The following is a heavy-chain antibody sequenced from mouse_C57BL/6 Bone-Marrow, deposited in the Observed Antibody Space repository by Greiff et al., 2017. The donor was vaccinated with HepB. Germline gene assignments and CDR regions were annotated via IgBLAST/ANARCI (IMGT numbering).Heavy chain of an antibody. CDR3: ARGFAY. Sequence: EVLLVESGGDLVKPGGSLKLSCAASGFTFSSYGMSWVRQTPDKRLEWVATISSGGSYTYYPDSVKGRFTISRDNAKNTLYLQMSSLKSEDTAMYYCARGFAYCGQGTLVTVSA. CDR2: ISSGGSYT. V-gene: IGHV5-6*01. CDR1: GFTFSSYG. J-gene: IGHJ3*01.